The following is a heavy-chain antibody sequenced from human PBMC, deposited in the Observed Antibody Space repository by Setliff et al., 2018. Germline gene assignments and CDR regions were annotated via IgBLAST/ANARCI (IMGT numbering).Heavy chain of an antibody. J-gene: IGHJ4*02. CDR2: IKEDENMK. CDR1: GFTFSSYA. CDR3: AKDQGTGYCSGGSCYLFEH. V-gene: IGHV3-7*01. Sequence: GGSLRLSCAAPGFTFSSYAMHWVRQGPGKGLEWVASIKEDENMKYYVDSVKGRFTISRDNSKNMLYLQMDSLRVEDTAVYYCAKDQGTGYCSGGSCYLFEHWGQGVQVTVSS. D-gene: IGHD2-15*01.